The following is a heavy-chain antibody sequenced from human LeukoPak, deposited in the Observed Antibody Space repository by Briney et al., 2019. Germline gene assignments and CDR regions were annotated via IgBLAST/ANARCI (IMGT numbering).Heavy chain of an antibody. J-gene: IGHJ5*02. CDR1: GYTFTGYY. Sequence: ASVKVSCKASGYTFTGYYMHWVRQAPGQGLEWIGWINPNSGGTNYAQKFQGRVTMTRDTSISTAYMELSRLRSDDTAVYYCARIRGQWLVRSPHNWFDPWGQGTLVTVSS. D-gene: IGHD6-19*01. CDR3: ARIRGQWLVRSPHNWFDP. CDR2: INPNSGGT. V-gene: IGHV1-2*02.